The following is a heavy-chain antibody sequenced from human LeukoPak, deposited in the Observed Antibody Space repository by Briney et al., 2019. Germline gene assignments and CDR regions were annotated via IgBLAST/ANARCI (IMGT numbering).Heavy chain of an antibody. D-gene: IGHD3-22*01. CDR3: ASGYYDSGGYPFYFDY. J-gene: IGHJ4*02. Sequence: PGGSLRLSCAASGFTFDDYGMSWVRQAPGKGLEWVSGINWNGGSTGYADSVKGRFTISRDNAKNSLYLQLDSLRVEDTAIYYCASGYYDSGGYPFYFDYWGQGTLVSVSS. CDR2: INWNGGST. CDR1: GFTFDDYG. V-gene: IGHV3-20*04.